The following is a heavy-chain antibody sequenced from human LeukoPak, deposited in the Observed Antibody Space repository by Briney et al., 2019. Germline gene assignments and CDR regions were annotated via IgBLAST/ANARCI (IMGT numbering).Heavy chain of an antibody. CDR1: GGTFSSYA. CDR3: ARGDSSSSGLVYYFDY. CDR2: MNPNSGNT. J-gene: IGHJ4*02. V-gene: IGHV1-8*02. D-gene: IGHD6-6*01. Sequence: ASVKVSCKASGGTFSSYAINWVRQATGQGLEWMGWMNPNSGNTGYAQKFQGRVTMTRNTSISTAYMELSSLRSEDTAVYYCARGDSSSSGLVYYFDYWGQGTLVTVSS.